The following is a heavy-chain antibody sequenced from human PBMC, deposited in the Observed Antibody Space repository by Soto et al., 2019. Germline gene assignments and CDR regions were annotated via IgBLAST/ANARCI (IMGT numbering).Heavy chain of an antibody. CDR2: IDWDDDK. CDR3: ARIPTLTYSSSIFFDY. D-gene: IGHD6-6*01. CDR1: GFSLSTSGMC. J-gene: IGHJ4*02. Sequence: SGPTLVNPTQTLTLTCTFSGFSLSTSGMCVSWIRQPPGKALEWLALIDWDDDKYYSTSLKTRLTISKDTSKNQVVLTMTNMDPVDTATYYCARIPTLTYSSSIFFDYWGQGTLVTVSS. V-gene: IGHV2-70*01.